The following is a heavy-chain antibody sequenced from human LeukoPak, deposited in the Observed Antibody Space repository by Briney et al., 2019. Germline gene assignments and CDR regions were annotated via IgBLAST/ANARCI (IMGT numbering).Heavy chain of an antibody. V-gene: IGHV3-7*04. CDR2: IHPEGNEK. CDR1: GFSFTNFW. CDR3: ARGDAFSGDH. Sequence: GGSLRLSCAVSGFSFTNFWMSWVRQAPGRGLEWVANIHPEGNEKYHVESVKGRFTISGDNTKNLLFLQMNGLRVEDTAVYYCARGDAFSGDHWGQGTLVTVSS. J-gene: IGHJ4*02.